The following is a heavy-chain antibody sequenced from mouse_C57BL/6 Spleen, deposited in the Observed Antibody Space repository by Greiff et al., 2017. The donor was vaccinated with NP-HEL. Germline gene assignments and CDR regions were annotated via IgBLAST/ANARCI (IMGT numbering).Heavy chain of an antibody. V-gene: IGHV1-22*01. CDR2: INPNNGGT. Sequence: VQLQQSGPELVKPGASVKMSCKASGYTFTDYNMHWVKQSHGKSLEWIGYINPNNGGTSYNQKFKGKATLTVNKSSSTAYMELRSLTSEDSAVYYCARGSSGERYAMDYWGQGTSVTVSS. J-gene: IGHJ4*01. CDR1: GYTFTDYN. CDR3: ARGSSGERYAMDY. D-gene: IGHD3-2*02.